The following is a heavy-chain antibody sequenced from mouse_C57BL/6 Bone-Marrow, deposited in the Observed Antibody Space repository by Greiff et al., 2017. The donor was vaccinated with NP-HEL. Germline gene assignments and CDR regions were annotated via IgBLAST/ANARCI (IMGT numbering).Heavy chain of an antibody. CDR2: IDPEDGDT. Sequence: EVQLQESGAELVKPGASVKLSCTASGFNIKDYYMHWVKQRTEQGLEWIGRIDPEDGDTKYAPKFQGKATITADTSSNTAYLQLSSLTSEDTAVYYCARRDGPAWFAYWGQGTLVTVSA. J-gene: IGHJ3*01. V-gene: IGHV14-2*01. D-gene: IGHD2-3*01. CDR1: GFNIKDYY. CDR3: ARRDGPAWFAY.